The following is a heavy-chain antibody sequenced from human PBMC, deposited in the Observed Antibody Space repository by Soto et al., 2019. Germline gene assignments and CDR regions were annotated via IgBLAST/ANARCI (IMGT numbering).Heavy chain of an antibody. J-gene: IGHJ4*02. CDR2: IYYSGST. CDR3: ASYDSSGYGLGY. D-gene: IGHD3-22*01. CDR1: GGSISRGDYY. V-gene: IGHV4-30-4*01. Sequence: SETLSLTCTVSGGSISRGDYYWIWIRQPPGKGLEWIGYIYYSGSTYYNPSLKSRVTISVDTSKNQFSLKLSSVTAADTAVYYCASYDSSGYGLGYWGQGALVTVSS.